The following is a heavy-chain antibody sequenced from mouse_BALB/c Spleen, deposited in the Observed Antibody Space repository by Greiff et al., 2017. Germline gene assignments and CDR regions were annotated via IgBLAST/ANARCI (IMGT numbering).Heavy chain of an antibody. J-gene: IGHJ3*01. CDR3: ARDRYDGSPWFAY. CDR2: ISSGGST. D-gene: IGHD2-14*01. V-gene: IGHV5-6-5*01. Sequence: DVKLVESGGGLVKPGGSLKLSCAASGFTFSSYAMSWVRQTPEKRLEWVASISSGGSTYYPDSVKGRFTISRDNARNILYLQMSSLRSEDTAMYYCARDRYDGSPWFAYWGQGTLVTVSA. CDR1: GFTFSSYA.